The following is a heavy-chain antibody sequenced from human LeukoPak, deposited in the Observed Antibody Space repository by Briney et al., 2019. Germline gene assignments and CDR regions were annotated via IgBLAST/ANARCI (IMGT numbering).Heavy chain of an antibody. V-gene: IGHV3-23*01. CDR3: AKITADYDFWSGYQGY. Sequence: GGSLILSCAASGFTFSSYAMSWVRQAPGEALEWVSAISGSGGSTYYADSVKGRFTISRDNSKNTLYLQMNSLRAEDTAVYYCAKITADYDFWSGYQGYWGQGTLVTVSS. J-gene: IGHJ4*02. CDR2: ISGSGGST. D-gene: IGHD3-3*01. CDR1: GFTFSSYA.